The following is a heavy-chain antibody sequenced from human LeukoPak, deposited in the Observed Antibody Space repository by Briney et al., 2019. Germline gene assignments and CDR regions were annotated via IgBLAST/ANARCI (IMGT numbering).Heavy chain of an antibody. CDR1: GGSFSGYY. CDR3: ARGSNYYDSGKGWFAP. CDR2: INHSGST. Sequence: PSETLSLTCAVYGGSFSGYYWSWIRQPPGKGLEWIGEINHSGSTNYNPSLKSRVTISVDTSKNQFSLKLSSVTAADTAVYYCARGSNYYDSGKGWFAPWGQGTLVTVSS. D-gene: IGHD3-10*01. J-gene: IGHJ5*02. V-gene: IGHV4-34*01.